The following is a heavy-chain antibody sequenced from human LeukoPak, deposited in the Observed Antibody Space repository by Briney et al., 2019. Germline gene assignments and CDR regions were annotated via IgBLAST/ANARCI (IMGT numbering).Heavy chain of an antibody. D-gene: IGHD1-1*01. CDR2: IKFDESEK. V-gene: IGHV3-7*04. CDR3: ARVTTNGNFEY. CDR1: GFTFSDYW. J-gene: IGHJ4*02. Sequence: GGSLRLSCADSGFTFSDYWMSWVRQAPGKGLEWVASIKFDESEKHYMDSVKGRFTISRDSAKSSLYLQMNSLRAEDTAVYFCARVTTNGNFEYWGQGSLVTVSP.